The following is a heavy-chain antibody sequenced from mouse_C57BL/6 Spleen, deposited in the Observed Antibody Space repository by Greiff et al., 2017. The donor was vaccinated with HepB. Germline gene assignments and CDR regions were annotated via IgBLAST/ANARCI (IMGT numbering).Heavy chain of an antibody. J-gene: IGHJ3*01. V-gene: IGHV1-82*01. Sequence: VQLQQSGPELVKPGASVKISCKASGYAFSSSWMNWVKQRPGKGLEWIGRIYPGDGDTNYNGKFKGKATLTADKSSSTAYMQLSSLTSEDSAVYFGARKGSSYVPFAYWGQGTLVTVSA. CDR1: GYAFSSSW. CDR3: ARKGSSYVPFAY. D-gene: IGHD1-1*01. CDR2: IYPGDGDT.